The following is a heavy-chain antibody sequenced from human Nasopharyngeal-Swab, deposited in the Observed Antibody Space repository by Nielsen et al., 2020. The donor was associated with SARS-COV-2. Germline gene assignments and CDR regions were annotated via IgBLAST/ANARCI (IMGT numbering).Heavy chain of an antibody. V-gene: IGHV1-69*13. CDR3: ASPKAVTTGYYGMDV. J-gene: IGHJ6*02. Sequence: SVKVSCKASGGTFSSYAISWVRQAPGQGLEWMGGIIPIFGTANYAQRFQGRVTITADESTSTAYMELSSLRSEDTAVYYCASPKAVTTGYYGMDVWGQGTTVTVSS. CDR1: GGTFSSYA. CDR2: IIPIFGTA. D-gene: IGHD4-17*01.